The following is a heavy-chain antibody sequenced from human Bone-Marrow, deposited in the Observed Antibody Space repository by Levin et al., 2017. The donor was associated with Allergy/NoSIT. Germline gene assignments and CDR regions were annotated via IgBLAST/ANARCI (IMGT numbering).Heavy chain of an antibody. D-gene: IGHD1-14*01. CDR3: ASGRTNREVLDY. Sequence: LSLTCAASGFTFSSYSMNWVRQAPGKGLEWVSSISSSSSYIYYADSVKGRFTISRDNAKNSLYLQMNSLRAEDTAVYYCASGRTNREVLDYWGQGTLVTVSS. CDR2: ISSSSSYI. CDR1: GFTFSSYS. V-gene: IGHV3-21*01. J-gene: IGHJ4*02.